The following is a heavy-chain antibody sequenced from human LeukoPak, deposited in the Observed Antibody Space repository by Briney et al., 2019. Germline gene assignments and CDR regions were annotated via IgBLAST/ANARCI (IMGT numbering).Heavy chain of an antibody. CDR3: ARARYYYDSSGYYYKFLDY. J-gene: IGHJ4*02. V-gene: IGHV1-8*01. CDR1: GYTFTSYD. CDR2: MNPNSGNT. Sequence: ASVKVSCKASGYTFTSYDINWVRQATGQGLEWMGWMNPNSGNTGYAQKFQGRVTMTRNTSIGTAYMELSSLRSEDTAVYYCARARYYYDSSGYYYKFLDYWGQGTLVTVSS. D-gene: IGHD3-22*01.